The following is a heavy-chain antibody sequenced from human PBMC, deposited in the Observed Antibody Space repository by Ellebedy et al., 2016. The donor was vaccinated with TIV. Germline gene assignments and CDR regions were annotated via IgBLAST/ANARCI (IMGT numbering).Heavy chain of an antibody. V-gene: IGHV1-18*01. CDR2: ISPYNGHT. D-gene: IGHD3-16*01. CDR3: AGRLEGATPDAFYV. CDR1: TTYA. J-gene: IGHJ3*01. Sequence: AASVQVSCKASTTYAINWVRQAPGQGLEWMGWISPYNGHTEYALQLQGRVTMTLDTSTTTAYMELRSLRSDDTAIYYCAGRLEGATPDAFYVWGQGTLVTVSS.